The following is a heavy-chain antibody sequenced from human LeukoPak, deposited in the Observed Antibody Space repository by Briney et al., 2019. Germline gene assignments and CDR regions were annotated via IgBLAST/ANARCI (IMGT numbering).Heavy chain of an antibody. J-gene: IGHJ3*02. Sequence: PSETLSLTCAVYGGSFSGFYWSWIRQPPGKGLEWIGEINHSGSTNYNPSLKSQVTISVDTSKNQFSLKLSSVTAADTAVYYCARVDTAMVNDAFDIWGQGTMVTVSS. CDR1: GGSFSGFY. D-gene: IGHD5-18*01. CDR3: ARVDTAMVNDAFDI. V-gene: IGHV4-34*01. CDR2: INHSGST.